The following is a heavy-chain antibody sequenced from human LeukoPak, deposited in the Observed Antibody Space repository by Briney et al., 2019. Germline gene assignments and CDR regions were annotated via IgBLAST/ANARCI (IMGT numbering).Heavy chain of an antibody. Sequence: GGSLRLSCAASGFTFSSYAMSWVRQAPGKGLEWVSAISGSGGSTYYADSVKGRFTISRDNSKNTLCLQMNSLRAEDTAVYYCAKDNRPMVRGVILFDYWGQGTLVTVSS. CDR1: GFTFSSYA. CDR2: ISGSGGST. V-gene: IGHV3-23*01. J-gene: IGHJ4*02. D-gene: IGHD3-10*01. CDR3: AKDNRPMVRGVILFDY.